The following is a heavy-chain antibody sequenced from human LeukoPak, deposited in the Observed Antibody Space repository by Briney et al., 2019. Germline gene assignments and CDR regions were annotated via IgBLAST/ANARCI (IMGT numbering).Heavy chain of an antibody. CDR3: ARAVQQERPPPLIGHYYMDV. D-gene: IGHD1-1*01. V-gene: IGHV4-59*02. Sequence: SETLSLTCTVSGASVTDYYWTWIRQPPGKGLEWIGNIYYVYDTITSSNPSLSSRVTLSLDTSANHFSLELSSVTAADTAVYYCARAVQQERPPPLIGHYYMDVWGRGTTVTVSS. J-gene: IGHJ6*03. CDR2: IYYVYDTIT. CDR1: GASVTDYY.